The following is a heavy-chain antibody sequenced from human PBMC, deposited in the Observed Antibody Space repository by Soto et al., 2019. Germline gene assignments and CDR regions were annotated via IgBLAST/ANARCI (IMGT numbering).Heavy chain of an antibody. Sequence: ASVKVSCKASGYTFTSYGISWVRQAPGQGLEWMGWISAYNGNTNYAQKLQGRVTMTTDTSTSTAYMELRSLRSDDTAVYYCARDPNELDPTGSRWFDPWGQGTLVTVSS. CDR3: ARDPNELDPTGSRWFDP. CDR2: ISAYNGNT. V-gene: IGHV1-18*01. CDR1: GYTFTSYG. J-gene: IGHJ5*02. D-gene: IGHD3-10*01.